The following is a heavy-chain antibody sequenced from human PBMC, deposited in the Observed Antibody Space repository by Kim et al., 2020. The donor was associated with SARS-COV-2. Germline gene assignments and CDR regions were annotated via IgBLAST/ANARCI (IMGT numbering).Heavy chain of an antibody. CDR1: GFTFSSYS. CDR2: ISSSSYI. D-gene: IGHD6-13*01. Sequence: GGSLRLSCAASGFTFSSYSMNWVRQAPGKGLEWVSSISSSSYIYYADSVKGRFTISRDNAKNSLYLQMNSLRAEDTAVYYCARERDIAAAAYYVDYWGQGTLVTVSS. J-gene: IGHJ4*02. CDR3: ARERDIAAAAYYVDY. V-gene: IGHV3-21*01.